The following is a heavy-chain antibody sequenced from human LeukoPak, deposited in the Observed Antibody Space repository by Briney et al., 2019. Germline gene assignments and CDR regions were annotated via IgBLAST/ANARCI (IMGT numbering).Heavy chain of an antibody. Sequence: PGGSLRLSCAASGFTFSSYAMTWVRQAPGKGLEWVSGISGSGDSTYYADSVKGRFTIFRDNSESTLYLQMNSLTGEDTALYYRAKGIGNTGYDPPAYWGQGTLVTVSS. J-gene: IGHJ4*02. CDR3: AKGIGNTGYDPPAY. D-gene: IGHD5-12*01. CDR2: ISGSGDST. V-gene: IGHV3-23*01. CDR1: GFTFSSYA.